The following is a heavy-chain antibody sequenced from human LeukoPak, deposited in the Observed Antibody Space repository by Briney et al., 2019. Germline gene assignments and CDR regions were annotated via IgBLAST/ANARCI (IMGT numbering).Heavy chain of an antibody. CDR1: GFTFSSYG. J-gene: IGHJ4*02. D-gene: IGHD3-3*02. CDR2: ISGSVGTI. Sequence: GGSLRLSCAASGFTFSSYGMSWVRQAPGKGLEWVSSISGSVGTIYYADSVKGRFTISRDKSKNTLYLQMNSLRAEDTAVYYCAKGQISRSDRFDYWGQGTLVTVSS. V-gene: IGHV3-23*01. CDR3: AKGQISRSDRFDY.